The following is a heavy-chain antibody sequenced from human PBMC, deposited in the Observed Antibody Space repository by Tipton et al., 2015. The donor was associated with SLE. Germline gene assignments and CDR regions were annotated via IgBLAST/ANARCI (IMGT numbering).Heavy chain of an antibody. Sequence: TLSLTCTVSGGSISRGPYYWNWIRQPAGKALEWIGRIYTSGSTYYNPSLKSRVTISADTSKNHFSLKLSSVTAADTAVYYCARVSGNSPSEFDIWGRGTLVTVSS. CDR2: IYTSGST. CDR3: ARVSGNSPSEFDI. V-gene: IGHV4-61*02. CDR1: GGSISRGPYY. J-gene: IGHJ2*01. D-gene: IGHD3-10*01.